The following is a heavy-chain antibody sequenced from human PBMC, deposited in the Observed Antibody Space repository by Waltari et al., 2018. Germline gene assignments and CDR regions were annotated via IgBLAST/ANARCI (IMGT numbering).Heavy chain of an antibody. CDR3: ARDRGPIVVVLGPSDISWYSDL. D-gene: IGHD2-21*01. J-gene: IGHJ2*01. CDR1: GYTFASYG. CDR2: VSAYNGNT. Sequence: QVQLVQSGAEVKKPGASVKVSCKASGYTFASYGISWVRQAPGQGLEWMGWVSAYNGNTYYAQKFQGRVIMTIDTATSTAYMELRSLRSDDTAVYYCARDRGPIVVVLGPSDISWYSDLWGRGTLVTVSS. V-gene: IGHV1-18*01.